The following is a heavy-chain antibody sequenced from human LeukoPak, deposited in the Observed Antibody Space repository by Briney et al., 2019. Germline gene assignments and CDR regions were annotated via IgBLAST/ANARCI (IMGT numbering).Heavy chain of an antibody. CDR2: VKGDGSFT. J-gene: IGHJ4*02. V-gene: IGHV3-74*01. D-gene: IGHD5-24*01. CDR3: VRDGDDYNFDY. Sequence: PGGCLRLSCAASGFTFSNYWMHWVRQAPGKGLVWVSRVKGDGSFTDNAHPVKGRFTNTKDNAKNTLYLQMYSLRAEDTAVYYCVRDGDDYNFDYWGQGSLVTVSS. CDR1: GFTFSNYW.